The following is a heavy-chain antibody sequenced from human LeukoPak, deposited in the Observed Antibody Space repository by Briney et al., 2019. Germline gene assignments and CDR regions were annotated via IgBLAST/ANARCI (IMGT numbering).Heavy chain of an antibody. V-gene: IGHV1-18*04. CDR2: ISAYNGNT. D-gene: IGHD5-12*01. Sequence: ASVKVSCKASGYTFTSYGISWVRQAPGQGLEWMGWISAYNGNTNYAQKLQGRVTMTTDTSTSTAYMELRSLRSDDTAVYYCARGDGYSGYDYQGKQFGYWGQGTLVTVSS. CDR3: ARGDGYSGYDYQGKQFGY. J-gene: IGHJ4*02. CDR1: GYTFTSYG.